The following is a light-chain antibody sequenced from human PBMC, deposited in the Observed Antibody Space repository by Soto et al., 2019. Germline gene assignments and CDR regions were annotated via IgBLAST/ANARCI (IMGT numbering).Light chain of an antibody. Sequence: EIVLTQSPGTLSLSPGERATLSCTASQSVTSSCLAWYQRKPGQAPRLLIHTTSIRATDIPERFSGSGSGTDFTLTISRLQPEDSAVYYCQQCGGSPLFSFGPGTRVDI. J-gene: IGKJ3*01. CDR1: QSVTSSC. CDR2: TTS. CDR3: QQCGGSPLFS. V-gene: IGKV3-20*01.